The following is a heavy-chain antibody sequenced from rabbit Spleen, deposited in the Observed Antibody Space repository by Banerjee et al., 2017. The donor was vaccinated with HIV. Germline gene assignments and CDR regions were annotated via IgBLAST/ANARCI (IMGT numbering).Heavy chain of an antibody. Sequence: QEQLVESGGGLVQPGASLTLTCIASGVSFSGDSYMCWVRQAPGKGLEWIACIDTGSSGFTYFATWAKGRFTISKTSSTTVTLQMTSLTAADTATYFCARDTSSSFSSYGMDLWGQGTLVTVS. CDR3: ARDTSSSFSSYGMDL. CDR2: IDTGSSGFT. J-gene: IGHJ6*01. D-gene: IGHD1-1*01. V-gene: IGHV1S45*01. CDR1: GVSFSGDSY.